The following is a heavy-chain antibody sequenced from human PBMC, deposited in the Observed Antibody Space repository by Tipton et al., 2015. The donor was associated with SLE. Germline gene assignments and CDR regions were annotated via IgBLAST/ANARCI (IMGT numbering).Heavy chain of an antibody. CDR1: GYSISSGYY. J-gene: IGHJ6*03. Sequence: TLSLTCTVSGYSISSGYYWSWIRQPPGKGLEWIGEINHSGSTYYNPSLKSRVTISVDTSKKQFSLKLSSVTAADTAVYYCARVSGGIAYMDVWGKGTTVTFSS. CDR2: INHSGST. CDR3: ARVSGGIAYMDV. V-gene: IGHV4-38-2*02. D-gene: IGHD6-13*01.